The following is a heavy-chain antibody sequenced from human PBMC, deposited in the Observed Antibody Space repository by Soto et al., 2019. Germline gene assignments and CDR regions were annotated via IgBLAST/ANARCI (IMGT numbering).Heavy chain of an antibody. CDR3: ARGLDCSSTSCHCA. V-gene: IGHV1-8*01. CDR2: MNPNSGNT. CDR1: GYTFTSYD. Sequence: ASVKVSCKASGYTFTSYDINWVRQATGQGLEWMGWMNPNSGNTGYAQKFQGRVTMTRNTSISTAYMELSSLRSEDTAVYYCARGLDCSSTSCHCAWGQGTLVTVSS. D-gene: IGHD2-2*01. J-gene: IGHJ5*02.